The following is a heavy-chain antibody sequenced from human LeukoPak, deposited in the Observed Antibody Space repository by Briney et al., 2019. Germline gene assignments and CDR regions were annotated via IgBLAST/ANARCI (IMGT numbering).Heavy chain of an antibody. D-gene: IGHD2-15*01. CDR1: SGSISSGSYY. CDR2: IYTSGST. Sequence: PSQTLSLTCTVSSGSISSGSYYWSWIRQPAGKGLEWIGRIYTSGSTNYNPSLKSRVTISVDTSKNQFSLKLSSVTAADTAVYYCARGPGRLGYCSGGSCQGYWFDPWGQGTLVTVS. V-gene: IGHV4-61*02. CDR3: ARGPGRLGYCSGGSCQGYWFDP. J-gene: IGHJ5*02.